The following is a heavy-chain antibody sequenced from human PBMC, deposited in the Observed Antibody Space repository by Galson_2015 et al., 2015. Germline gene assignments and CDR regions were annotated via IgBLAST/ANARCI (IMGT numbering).Heavy chain of an antibody. Sequence: SLRLSCAASGFTFSNYWMHWVRQVPGKGLVWVSRMNGDGSSINYADSVEGRFTISRDNAKNTLYLQMSGLRAEDTAVYSCTREGAFGDYGSGGFDYWGQGTLVTVSS. J-gene: IGHJ4*02. D-gene: IGHD4-17*01. CDR3: TREGAFGDYGSGGFDY. V-gene: IGHV3-74*01. CDR1: GFTFSNYW. CDR2: MNGDGSSI.